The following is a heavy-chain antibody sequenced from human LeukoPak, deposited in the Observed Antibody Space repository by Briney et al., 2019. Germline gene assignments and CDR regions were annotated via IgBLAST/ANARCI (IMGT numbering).Heavy chain of an antibody. CDR1: GYTFTGYY. CDR2: INPNSGGT. D-gene: IGHD2-8*01. V-gene: IGHV1-2*06. Sequence: QVQLVQSGAEVKKPGASVKVSCKASGYTFTGYYMHWVRQAPGQGLEWMGRINPNSGGTNYAQKLQGRVTMTTDTSTSTAYMELRSLRSDDTAVYYCARDCGPIGVCYTSAFDYWGQGTLVTVSS. J-gene: IGHJ4*02. CDR3: ARDCGPIGVCYTSAFDY.